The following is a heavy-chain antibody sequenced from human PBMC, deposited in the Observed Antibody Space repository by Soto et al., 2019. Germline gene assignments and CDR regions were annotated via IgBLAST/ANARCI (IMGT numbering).Heavy chain of an antibody. Sequence: GGSLRLSCAASGFTFSSYGMHWVRQAPGKGLEWVAVISYDGSNKYYADSVKGRFTISRDNSKNTLYLQMNSLRAEDTAVYYCAKGGIVVVPAAMRSHDTGYSSGWDVDWFDPWGQGTLVTFSS. CDR1: GFTFSSYG. CDR2: ISYDGSNK. D-gene: IGHD2-2*01. V-gene: IGHV3-30*18. CDR3: AKGGIVVVPAAMRSHDTGYSSGWDVDWFDP. J-gene: IGHJ5*02.